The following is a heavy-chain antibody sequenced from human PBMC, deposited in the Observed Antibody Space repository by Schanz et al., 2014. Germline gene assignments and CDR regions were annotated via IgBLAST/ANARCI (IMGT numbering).Heavy chain of an antibody. D-gene: IGHD6-13*01. Sequence: KISCKASGGTFSSYAISWVRQAPGQGLEWMGGVIPIFGSTNYAQNFQDRITITADESTSTAYMELSSLRSEYSAVYYCARNEFSSSLPPPYYYGMDMVCKWSTVAVSS. V-gene: IGHV1-69*01. CDR1: GGTFSSYA. J-gene: IGHJ6*04. CDR2: VIPIFGST. CDR3: ARNEFSSSLPPPYYYGMDM.